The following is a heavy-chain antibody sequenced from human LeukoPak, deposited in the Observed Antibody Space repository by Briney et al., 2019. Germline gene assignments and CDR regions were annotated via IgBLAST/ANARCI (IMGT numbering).Heavy chain of an antibody. CDR1: GFTFSSYA. J-gene: IGHJ4*02. Sequence: PGGSLRLSCAASGFTFSSYAMSWVRQAPGKGLEWVANIKQDGSEKYYVDSVKGRFTISRDNARNSLYLQMNSLRAEDTAVYYCARGHTYNIYWGQGTLVTVSS. V-gene: IGHV3-7*01. CDR2: IKQDGSEK. CDR3: ARGHTYNIY. D-gene: IGHD1-1*01.